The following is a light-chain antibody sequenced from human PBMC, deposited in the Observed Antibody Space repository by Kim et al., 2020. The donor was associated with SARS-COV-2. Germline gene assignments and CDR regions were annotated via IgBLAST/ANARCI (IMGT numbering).Light chain of an antibody. J-gene: IGKJ2*01. CDR1: QSLLYSSNNKNY. CDR3: QQYYSTPYT. Sequence: RAPINCKSSQSLLYSSNNKNYLAWYQQKPGQPPKLLIYWASTRESGVPDRFSGSGSGTDFTLTISSLQAEDVAVYYCQQYYSTPYTFGQGTKLEI. V-gene: IGKV4-1*01. CDR2: WAS.